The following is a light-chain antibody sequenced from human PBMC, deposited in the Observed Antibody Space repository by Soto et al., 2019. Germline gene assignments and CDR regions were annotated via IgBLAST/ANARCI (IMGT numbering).Light chain of an antibody. CDR1: QSISSY. J-gene: IGKJ1*01. V-gene: IGKV1-39*01. CDR2: TTS. Sequence: ASQSISSYLNWYQQKPGKAPNLLIYTTSSLESGVPSRFSGSGSGTDFTLTISSLQPEEFATSFCQQSYRRPRTFAQGTKVDIK. CDR3: QQSYRRPRT.